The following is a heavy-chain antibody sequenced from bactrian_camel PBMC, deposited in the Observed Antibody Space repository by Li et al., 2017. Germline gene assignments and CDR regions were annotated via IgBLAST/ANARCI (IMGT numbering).Heavy chain of an antibody. CDR1: GFRFGRHA. Sequence: VQLVESGGGLVQPGGSLRLSCAASGFRFGRHAMSWVRQTPGKGLEWVSAIDDGGTPYYADSVKGRFAISGDNAKNTPYLQLNSLKTEDTAVYYCVLNTSPTEFGYLGEGTQVTVS. CDR2: IDDGGTP. CDR3: VLNTSPTEFGY. J-gene: IGHJ6*01. V-gene: IGHV3S31*01. D-gene: IGHD3*01.